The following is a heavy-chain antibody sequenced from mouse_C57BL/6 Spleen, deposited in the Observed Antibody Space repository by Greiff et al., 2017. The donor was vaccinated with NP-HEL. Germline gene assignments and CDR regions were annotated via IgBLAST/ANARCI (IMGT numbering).Heavy chain of an antibody. CDR1: GFTFTDYY. Sequence: KLVESGGGLVQPGGSLSLSCAASGFTFTDYYMSWVRQPPGKALEWLGFIRNKANGYTTAYSASVKGRFTISRDNSQSILYLQKNALRAEDSATYYCARWIYYDYDEGFDYWGQGTTLTVSS. CDR3: ARWIYYDYDEGFDY. J-gene: IGHJ2*01. V-gene: IGHV7-3*01. D-gene: IGHD2-4*01. CDR2: IRNKANGYTT.